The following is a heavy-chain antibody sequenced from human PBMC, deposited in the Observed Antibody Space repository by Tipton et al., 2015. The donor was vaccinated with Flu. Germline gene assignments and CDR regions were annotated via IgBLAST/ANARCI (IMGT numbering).Heavy chain of an antibody. D-gene: IGHD4-11*01. J-gene: IGHJ5*02. CDR2: IFYSGGT. CDR1: GGSLSSYY. V-gene: IGHV4-59*01. CDR3: ARRDYSNYVSDPKNWFDP. Sequence: TLSLTCTVFGGSLSSYYWSWIRQPPGKGLEWIGYIFYSGGTNYNPSLRSRVTISVDTSKNQFSLKLTSVTAADTAVYFCARRDYSNYVSDPKNWFDPWGQGTLVTVSS.